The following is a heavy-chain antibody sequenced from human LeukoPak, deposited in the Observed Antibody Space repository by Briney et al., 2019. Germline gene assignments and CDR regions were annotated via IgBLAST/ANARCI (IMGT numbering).Heavy chain of an antibody. V-gene: IGHV4-39*07. D-gene: IGHD2-8*01. Sequence: TTSETLSLTCTVSGGSISSSDYYWGWIRQPPGKGLEWIGNIYYTGSTSYNSSLKSRVTISIDTSKNQSSLQLSSVTAADTAVYFCARENYCTNGVCWAFDPWGQGTLVTDSS. J-gene: IGHJ5*02. CDR1: GGSISSSDYY. CDR2: IYYTGST. CDR3: ARENYCTNGVCWAFDP.